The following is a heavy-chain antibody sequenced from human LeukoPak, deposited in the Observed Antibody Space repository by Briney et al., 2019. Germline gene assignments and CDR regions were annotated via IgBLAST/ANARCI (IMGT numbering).Heavy chain of an antibody. J-gene: IGHJ6*04. CDR3: ATGSGIAAGYYYYGMDV. CDR2: FDPEDGET. D-gene: IGHD6-25*01. CDR1: GYNLTELS. V-gene: IGHV1-24*01. Sequence: WASVKVSCKVSGYNLTELSMHWVRQAPGKGLEWMGGFDPEDGETIYAQKFQGRVTMTEDTSTDTAYMELSSLRSEDTAVYYCATGSGIAAGYYYYGMDVWGKGTTVTVSS.